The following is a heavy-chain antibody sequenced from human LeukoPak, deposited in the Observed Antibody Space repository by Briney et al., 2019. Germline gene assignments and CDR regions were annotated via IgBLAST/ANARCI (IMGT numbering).Heavy chain of an antibody. CDR2: INKDGSEK. J-gene: IGHJ4*02. V-gene: IGHV3-7*01. CDR1: RFTFSDYW. Sequence: GGSLRLSCAVSRFTFSDYWMRWVRQAPGKGLEWVAAINKDGSEKQYVDSVKGRFTISRDNARNSVYLQMTSLGAEDTAVYYCATYTQYFGAPGGVDYWGLGTLVTVSS. D-gene: IGHD2-8*02. CDR3: ATYTQYFGAPGGVDY.